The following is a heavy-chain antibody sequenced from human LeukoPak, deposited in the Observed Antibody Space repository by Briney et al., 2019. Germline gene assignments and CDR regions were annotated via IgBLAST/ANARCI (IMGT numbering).Heavy chain of an antibody. J-gene: IGHJ4*02. CDR3: ARDTGPLSFGDQ. V-gene: IGHV3-7*04. CDR2: IKPDGSVK. Sequence: PVGSLRLSCAASGFTFTANWMTWVRQAPGRGLEWVANIKPDGSVKYYLDSVKGRFTISRDNAKNSLYLQMNSLRVEDTAVYYCARDTGPLSFGDQGGQGTLVTVPS. CDR1: GFTFTANW. D-gene: IGHD3-10*01.